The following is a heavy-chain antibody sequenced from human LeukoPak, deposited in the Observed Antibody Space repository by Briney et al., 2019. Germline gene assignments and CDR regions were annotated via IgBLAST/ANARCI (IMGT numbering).Heavy chain of an antibody. D-gene: IGHD1-26*01. CDR3: AKMKGHPLPKYYMDV. Sequence: AGGSLSLSCAASGFTFNGFAVSWVRRTPGKGLEWGSGISGSGDNTLYADSVKGRFTISRDNSKNTLYLEMNSLRAEDTAIYYCAKMKGHPLPKYYMDVWGQGITVTVSS. CDR2: ISGSGDNT. V-gene: IGHV3-23*01. J-gene: IGHJ6*01. CDR1: GFTFNGFA.